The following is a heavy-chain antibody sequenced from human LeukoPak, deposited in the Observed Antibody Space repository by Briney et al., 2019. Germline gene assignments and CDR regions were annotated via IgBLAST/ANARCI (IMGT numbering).Heavy chain of an antibody. CDR2: IWYDGGNK. D-gene: IGHD2-8*01. V-gene: IGHV3-33*01. CDR3: ARDSKDCTNGVCPLDY. J-gene: IGHJ4*02. CDR1: GFTFSSYG. Sequence: GGSLRLSCAASGFTFSSYGMHWVRQAPGKGLEWVAVIWYDGGNKYYADSVKGRFTISRDNSKNTLYLQMNSLRAEDTAVYYCARDSKDCTNGVCPLDYWGQGTLVTVSS.